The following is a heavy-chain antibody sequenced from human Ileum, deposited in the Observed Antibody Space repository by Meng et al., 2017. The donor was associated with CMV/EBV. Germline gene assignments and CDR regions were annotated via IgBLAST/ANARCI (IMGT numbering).Heavy chain of an antibody. CDR1: GFTFSSYW. Sequence: GESLKISCAASGFTFSSYWMSWVRQAPGKGLEWVANIKQDGSEKYYVDSVKGRFTISRDNAKNSLYLQMNSLRAEDTAVYYCARFRVIVVVPSVYYFDYWGQGTRVTVSS. D-gene: IGHD3-22*01. J-gene: IGHJ4*02. CDR2: IKQDGSEK. CDR3: ARFRVIVVVPSVYYFDY. V-gene: IGHV3-7*01.